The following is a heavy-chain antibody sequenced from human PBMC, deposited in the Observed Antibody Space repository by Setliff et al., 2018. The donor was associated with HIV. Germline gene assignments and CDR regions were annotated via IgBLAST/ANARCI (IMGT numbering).Heavy chain of an antibody. CDR3: AQLATPTVRQRAFDV. J-gene: IGHJ3*01. D-gene: IGHD2-15*01. V-gene: IGHV2-5*02. CDR2: IYWDDGK. Sequence: SGPTLVNPTQTLTLTCTFSGFSFSTSEMGVGWFRQHPGKALEWLAVIYWDDGKRYSPSLKSRLTITKDTSKNQVVLTMTKMDPVDTATYYCAQLATPTVRQRAFDVWGQGTLVTVSS. CDR1: GFSFSTSEMG.